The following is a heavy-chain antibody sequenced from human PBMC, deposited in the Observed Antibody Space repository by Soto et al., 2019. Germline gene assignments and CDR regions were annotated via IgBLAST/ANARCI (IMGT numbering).Heavy chain of an antibody. CDR3: ANKLDDYSNYGLCWFDP. J-gene: IGHJ5*02. D-gene: IGHD4-4*01. CDR1: GFTFSSYA. CDR2: ISGSGGST. V-gene: IGHV3-23*01. Sequence: EVQLLEAGGCLVQPGGSLRLSCAASGFTFSSYAMSWVRQAPGKGLEWVSAISGSGGSTYYADSVKGRFTISRDNSKNTLYLQMNSLRAEDTAVYYCANKLDDYSNYGLCWFDPWGQGTLVTGSS.